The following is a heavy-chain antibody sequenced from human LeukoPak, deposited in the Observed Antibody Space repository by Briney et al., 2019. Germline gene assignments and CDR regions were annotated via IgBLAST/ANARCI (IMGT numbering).Heavy chain of an antibody. V-gene: IGHV4-39*01. J-gene: IGHJ6*03. D-gene: IGHD5-12*01. CDR1: GGSISSSSYY. Sequence: SETLSLTCTVSGGSISSSSYYWGWIRQPPGKGLEWIGSIYYSGSTYYNPSLKSRVTISVDTSKNQFSLKLSSVTAADTAVYYCARSSPLSGPDYYYYYMDVWGKGTTVTVSS. CDR3: ARSSPLSGPDYYYYYMDV. CDR2: IYYSGST.